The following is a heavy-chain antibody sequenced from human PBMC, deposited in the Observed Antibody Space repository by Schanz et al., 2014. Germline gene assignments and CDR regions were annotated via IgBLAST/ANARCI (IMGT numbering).Heavy chain of an antibody. V-gene: IGHV3-23*01. CDR1: GFSFSSYA. CDR2: ISGRDGST. Sequence: EVQLLESGGGLVEPGGSLRLSCAASGFSFSSYAMGWVRQARGKGLEWVSAISGRDGSTYYADSVRGRFTISRDNSKNTLYLQMNSLRAEDTAVYYCARKVVATIGGYYDNWGQGTLVIVSS. D-gene: IGHD5-12*01. CDR3: ARKVVATIGGYYDN. J-gene: IGHJ4*02.